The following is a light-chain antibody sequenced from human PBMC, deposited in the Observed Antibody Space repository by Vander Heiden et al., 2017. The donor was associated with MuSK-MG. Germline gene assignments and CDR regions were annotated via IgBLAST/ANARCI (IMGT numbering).Light chain of an antibody. V-gene: IGKV3-15*01. J-gene: IGKJ2*01. CDR1: QSVSSN. CDR2: GAS. CDR3: QQDHNGICT. Sequence: VMPPSPATLSVSPEERATLSCRASQSVSSNLAWYQQKPGRAPRLLIYGASTGETGIPSRFSGSGSGTEFTLTISSLQSDDFAAYYCQQDHNGICTFGQGTTVEVK.